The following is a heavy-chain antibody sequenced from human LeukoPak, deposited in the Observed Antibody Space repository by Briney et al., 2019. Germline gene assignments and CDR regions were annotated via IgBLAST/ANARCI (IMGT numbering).Heavy chain of an antibody. Sequence: ASVKVSCKVFGYTLTELSMHWVRQAPGKGLEWMGGFDPEDGETIYAQKFQGRATMTEDTSTDTAYMELSSLRSEDTAVYYCATDLRWYHLRRGYFRHWGQGTLVTVSS. D-gene: IGHD2-2*01. CDR2: FDPEDGET. CDR1: GYTLTELS. V-gene: IGHV1-24*01. CDR3: ATDLRWYHLRRGYFRH. J-gene: IGHJ1*01.